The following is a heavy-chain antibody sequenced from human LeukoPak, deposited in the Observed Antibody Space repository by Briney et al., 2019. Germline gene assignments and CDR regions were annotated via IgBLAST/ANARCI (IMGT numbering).Heavy chain of an antibody. Sequence: ASVKVSCKASGYTFTGYYMHWVRQAPGQGLEWMGWINPNSGGTNYAQKFQGRVTMTRDTSIRTAYMELNRLRSDDTAVYYCARDARTTTRRYQGRIHYWGQGTLVTVSS. CDR3: ARDARTTTRRYQGRIHY. V-gene: IGHV1-2*02. CDR1: GYTFTGYY. J-gene: IGHJ4*02. CDR2: INPNSGGT. D-gene: IGHD2-2*01.